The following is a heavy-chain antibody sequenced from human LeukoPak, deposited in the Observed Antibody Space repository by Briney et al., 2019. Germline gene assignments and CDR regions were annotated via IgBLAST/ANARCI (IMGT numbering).Heavy chain of an antibody. CDR1: GFTFSNYA. D-gene: IGHD3-10*01. CDR3: AKDRWGYHGSGSTFDY. Sequence: PGGSLRLSCAASGFTFSNYAMSWVRQAPGKGLEWVSAISGSGGGTFYADSVKGRFTISRDNSKNTLYLQMNSLRAEDTAVYYCAKDRWGYHGSGSTFDYWGQGTLVTVSS. J-gene: IGHJ4*02. V-gene: IGHV3-23*01. CDR2: ISGSGGGT.